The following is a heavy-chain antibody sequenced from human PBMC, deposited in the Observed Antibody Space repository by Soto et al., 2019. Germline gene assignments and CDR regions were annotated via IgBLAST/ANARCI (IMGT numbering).Heavy chain of an antibody. J-gene: IGHJ3*02. Sequence: PGGSLRLSCAASGFTFSSYAMSWVRQAPGKGLEWVSAISGSGGSTYYADSVKGRFTISRDNSKNTPYLQMNSLRAEDTAVYYCAKDYYDSLLNDAFDIWGQGTMVTVSS. V-gene: IGHV3-23*01. CDR2: ISGSGGST. D-gene: IGHD3-22*01. CDR1: GFTFSSYA. CDR3: AKDYYDSLLNDAFDI.